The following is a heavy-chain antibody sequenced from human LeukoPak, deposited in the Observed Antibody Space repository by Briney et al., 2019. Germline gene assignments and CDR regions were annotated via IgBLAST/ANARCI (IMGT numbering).Heavy chain of an antibody. CDR3: ARGVRYCTNGVCHRRGWFDP. Sequence: GASVKVSCKASGYTFTSYYMHWVRQVPGQGLEWMGIINPSGGSTSYAQKFQGRVTMTRDTSTSTVYMELSSLRSEDTAVYYCARGVRYCTNGVCHRRGWFDPWGQGTLVTVSS. CDR2: INPSGGST. V-gene: IGHV1-46*01. CDR1: GYTFTSYY. D-gene: IGHD2-8*01. J-gene: IGHJ5*02.